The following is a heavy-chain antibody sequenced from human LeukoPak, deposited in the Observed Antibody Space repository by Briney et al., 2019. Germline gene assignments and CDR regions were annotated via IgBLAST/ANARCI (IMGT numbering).Heavy chain of an antibody. CDR1: GFTFSSYA. D-gene: IGHD3-10*01. CDR3: VSRGGASVLYYFDF. V-gene: IGHV3-23*01. CDR2: ISGNGRST. Sequence: GGSLRLSCAASGFTFSSYAMSWVRQAPGKGPEWVSSISGNGRSTYYSDSVRGRFTISRDNSRNTLYLQMNGLRADDTAVYYCVSRGGASVLYYFDFWGRGALVTVSS. J-gene: IGHJ4*02.